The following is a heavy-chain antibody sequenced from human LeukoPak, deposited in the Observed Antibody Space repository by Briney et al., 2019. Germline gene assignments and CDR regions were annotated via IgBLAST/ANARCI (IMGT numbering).Heavy chain of an antibody. V-gene: IGHV3-11*01. CDR2: ISSSGSTI. CDR1: GFTFSDYY. J-gene: IGHJ4*02. D-gene: IGHD6-13*01. Sequence: PGGSLRLSCAASGFTFSDYYMTWIRQAPGKGLEWASYISSSGSTIYYADSVKGRFTISRDNAKNSLYLQMNSLKTEDTAVYYCTSLYSSSWQAAYWGQGTLVTVSS. CDR3: TSLYSSSWQAAY.